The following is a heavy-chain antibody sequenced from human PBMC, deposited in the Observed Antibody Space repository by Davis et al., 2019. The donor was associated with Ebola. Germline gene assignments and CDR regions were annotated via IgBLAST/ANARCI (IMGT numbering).Heavy chain of an antibody. CDR1: GYTFTGYY. CDR2: INPNSCGT. V-gene: IGHV1-2*06. Sequence: ASVKVSCKASGYTFTGYYMHWVRQAPGQGLEWMGRINPNSCGTNYAQKLQGRVTMTTDTSTSTAYMELRSLRSDDTAVYYCARDTEGFLEWLLLSAYGMDVWGQGTTVTVSS. D-gene: IGHD3-3*01. J-gene: IGHJ6*02. CDR3: ARDTEGFLEWLLLSAYGMDV.